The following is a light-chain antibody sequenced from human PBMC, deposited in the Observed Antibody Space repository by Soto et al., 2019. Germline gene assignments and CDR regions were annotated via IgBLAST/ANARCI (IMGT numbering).Light chain of an antibody. V-gene: IGKV3-20*01. Sequence: EIVLTQSPGTLSLSPGESATLSCRASQSVNSRFLAWYQHKPGQAPRLLIYAASTRATGIPDRFSGSASGTDFFTLTISRLEPADFAVYYCQRYGDSPPNTFGQGTKLEIK. CDR1: QSVNSRF. CDR2: AAS. CDR3: QRYGDSPPNT. J-gene: IGKJ2*01.